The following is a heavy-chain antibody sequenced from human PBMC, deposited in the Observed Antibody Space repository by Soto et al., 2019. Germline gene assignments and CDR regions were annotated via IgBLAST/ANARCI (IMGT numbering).Heavy chain of an antibody. CDR2: IYYSGST. Sequence: SETLSLTCTVSGGSISSSSYYWGWIRQPPGKGLEWIGSIYYSGSTYYNPSLKSRVTISVDTSKNQFSLKLSSVTAADTAVYYCARQVTTITLDYWGQGTLVTVSS. D-gene: IGHD5-12*01. V-gene: IGHV4-39*01. CDR1: GGSISSSSYY. J-gene: IGHJ4*02. CDR3: ARQVTTITLDY.